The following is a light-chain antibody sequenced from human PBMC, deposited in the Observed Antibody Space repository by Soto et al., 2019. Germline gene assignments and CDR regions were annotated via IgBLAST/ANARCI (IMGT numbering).Light chain of an antibody. CDR2: DVS. J-gene: IGLJ2*01. Sequence: QSALTQPASVSGSPGQSITISCTGTSNNVGSYHLVSWYQHHPGKAPKLIIYDVSVRPSGVSNRFSGSKSGNTASLPVSGVQDEDEADYFSCSYVSGDSLLFGGGTKLTVL. CDR3: CSYVSGDSLL. V-gene: IGLV2-23*02. CDR1: SNNVGSYHL.